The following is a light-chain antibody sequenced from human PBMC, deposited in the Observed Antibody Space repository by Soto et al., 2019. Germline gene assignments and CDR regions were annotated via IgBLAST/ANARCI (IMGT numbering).Light chain of an antibody. V-gene: IGKV1-5*03. CDR3: QQYNSYSVT. J-gene: IGKJ1*01. CDR2: KAS. Sequence: DIQMTQSPSTLSASVGDTVTITCRASQSISTWLAWYQQKPGKAPKLLIYKASSLESGVPSRFSGSGSGTEFTFTISSLEPDDFATYYCQQYNSYSVTFGKGTKVEI. CDR1: QSISTW.